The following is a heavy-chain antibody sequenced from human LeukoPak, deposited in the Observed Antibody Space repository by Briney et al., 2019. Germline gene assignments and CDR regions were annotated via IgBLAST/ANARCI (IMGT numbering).Heavy chain of an antibody. Sequence: SETLSLTCTVSGYSISSGYYWGWIRQPPGKGLEWIGSIYHSGSTYYNPSLKSRVTISVDTSKNQFSLKLSSVTAADTAVYYCARRPGYVWGSYRISYYYYYMDVWGKGTTVTISS. CDR1: GYSISSGYY. D-gene: IGHD3-16*02. CDR2: IYHSGST. V-gene: IGHV4-38-2*02. CDR3: ARRPGYVWGSYRISYYYYYMDV. J-gene: IGHJ6*03.